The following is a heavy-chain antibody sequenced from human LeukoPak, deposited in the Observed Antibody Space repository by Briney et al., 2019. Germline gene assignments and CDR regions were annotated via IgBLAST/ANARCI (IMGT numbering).Heavy chain of an antibody. D-gene: IGHD6-19*01. V-gene: IGHV1-18*01. J-gene: IGHJ5*02. CDR1: GYTLSNYG. CDR3: ARLLAVAGRWNWFDP. CDR2: ISVYNDNT. Sequence: ASVKVSCKASGYTLSNYGINWVRQAPGQGLEWMGWISVYNDNTYYSQKLQGRVTMTTDTSTSTAYMELRSLRSDDTAVYYCARLLAVAGRWNWFDPWGQGTLVTVSS.